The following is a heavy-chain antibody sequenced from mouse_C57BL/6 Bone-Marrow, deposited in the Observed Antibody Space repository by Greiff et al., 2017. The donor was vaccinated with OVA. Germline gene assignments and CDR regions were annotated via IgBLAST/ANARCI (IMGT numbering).Heavy chain of an antibody. Sequence: QVHVKQPGAELVRPGSSVKLSCKASGYTFTSYWMHWVKQRPIQGLEWIGNIDPSDSETHYNQKFKDKATLTVDKSSSTAYMQLSSLTSEDSAVYYCARGVPPFFAYWGQGTLVTVSA. J-gene: IGHJ3*01. CDR1: GYTFTSYW. D-gene: IGHD6-1*01. V-gene: IGHV1-52*01. CDR3: ARGVPPFFAY. CDR2: IDPSDSET.